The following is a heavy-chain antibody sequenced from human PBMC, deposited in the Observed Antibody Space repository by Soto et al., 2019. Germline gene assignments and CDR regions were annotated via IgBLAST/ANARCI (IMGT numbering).Heavy chain of an antibody. CDR3: ARDKGGYSSSFPLEFNWFDP. CDR2: INPNSGGT. CDR1: GYTFTGYY. D-gene: IGHD6-13*01. V-gene: IGHV1-2*04. J-gene: IGHJ5*02. Sequence: ASVKVSCKASGYTFTGYYMHWVRQVPGQGLEWMGWINPNSGGTNYAQKFQGWVTMTRDTSISTAYMELSRLRSDDTAVYYCARDKGGYSSSFPLEFNWFDPWGQGTLVTVSS.